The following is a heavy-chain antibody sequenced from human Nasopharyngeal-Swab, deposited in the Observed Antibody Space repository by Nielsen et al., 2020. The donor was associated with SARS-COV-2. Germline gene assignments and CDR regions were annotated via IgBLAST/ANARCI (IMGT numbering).Heavy chain of an antibody. CDR3: AGGYCSGGSCYPTPPYYYYGMDV. D-gene: IGHD2-15*01. Sequence: GGSLRLSCAASGFTFSSYSMNWVRQAPGKGLEWASYISSSSSTIYYADSVKGRFTISRDNAKNSLYLQMNSLRAEDTAVYYCAGGYCSGGSCYPTPPYYYYGMDVWGQGTTVTVSS. CDR2: ISSSSSTI. J-gene: IGHJ6*02. V-gene: IGHV3-48*04. CDR1: GFTFSSYS.